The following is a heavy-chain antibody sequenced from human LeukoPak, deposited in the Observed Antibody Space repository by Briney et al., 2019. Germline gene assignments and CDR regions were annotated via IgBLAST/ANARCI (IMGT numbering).Heavy chain of an antibody. Sequence: SETLSLTCAVSGGSISSGGYSGRSIRQPAGRGREWIGYIYYDGSTYYHPPLKSQLSISVDTSKNQFSLKLSSVTPADTAMYYCARSESRFGELPPFFDYWGQGTLVTVSS. CDR2: IYYDGST. CDR3: ARSESRFGELPPFFDY. D-gene: IGHD3-10*01. CDR1: GGSISSGGYS. J-gene: IGHJ4*02. V-gene: IGHV4-30-4*07.